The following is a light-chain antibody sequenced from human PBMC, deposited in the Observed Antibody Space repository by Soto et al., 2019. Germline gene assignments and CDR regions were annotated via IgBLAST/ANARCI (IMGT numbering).Light chain of an antibody. CDR1: QSVSYN. CDR2: GAF. CDR3: QQYKNWPPLT. V-gene: IGKV3-15*01. Sequence: EIVMTQSPATLSVSPGETATLSRRASQSVSYNLAWYQQKPGQGPRLLIYGAFTRATGIPARFSGSGSGTEFTPTITSLQSEDFAVYYCQQYKNWPPLTFGGGTKVEIK. J-gene: IGKJ4*01.